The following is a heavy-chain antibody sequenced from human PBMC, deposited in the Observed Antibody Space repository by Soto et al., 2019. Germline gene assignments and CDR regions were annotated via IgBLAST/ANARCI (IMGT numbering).Heavy chain of an antibody. Sequence: SVKVSCKASGGTFSDSVTSWVRQAPGQGLEWMGGIVPIFGKANPAEKFQDRVTITADESTSTAYMELSSLRSEDSAVYYCARGRDGSNYYFGYWGQGTLVTVSS. CDR2: IVPIFGKA. CDR3: ARGRDGSNYYFGY. CDR1: GGTFSDSV. V-gene: IGHV1-69*13. J-gene: IGHJ4*02. D-gene: IGHD3-10*01.